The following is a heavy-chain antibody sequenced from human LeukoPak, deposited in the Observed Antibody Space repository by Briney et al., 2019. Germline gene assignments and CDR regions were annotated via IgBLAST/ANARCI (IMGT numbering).Heavy chain of an antibody. CDR3: AREGETWGILI. CDR2: IKTDGSST. Sequence: GGSLRLSCAASGFIFSSYWMHWVRQVPGKGLAWVSRIKTDGSSTNYADSVKGRFTTSRDNAKNTLFLQMNSLRVEDTAVYYCAREGETWGILIWGQGTMVTVSS. CDR1: GFIFSSYW. J-gene: IGHJ3*02. D-gene: IGHD3-16*01. V-gene: IGHV3-74*01.